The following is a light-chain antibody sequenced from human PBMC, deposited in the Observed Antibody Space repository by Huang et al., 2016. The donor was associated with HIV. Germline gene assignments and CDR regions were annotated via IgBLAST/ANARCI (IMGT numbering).Light chain of an antibody. V-gene: IGKV3-20*01. J-gene: IGKJ1*01. CDR3: QHYGTSPGT. CDR2: GAS. CDR1: QSVSTAY. Sequence: EIVLTQSPGTLSLSPGERATLSCRASQSVSTAYLAWYQQNPGQAPPLLVYGASSRATGIPDRFSGSASGTDFTLTISRLEPEDFAVYYCQHYGTSPGTFGQGTKVEIK.